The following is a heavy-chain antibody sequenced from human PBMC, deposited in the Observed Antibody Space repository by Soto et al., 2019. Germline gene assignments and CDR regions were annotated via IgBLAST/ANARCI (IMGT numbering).Heavy chain of an antibody. CDR2: IYPGDSDT. CDR3: ARAPYSCRWTHYYSYFYMDV. D-gene: IGHD6-13*01. Sequence: PGASLKISCKGSGYSFTSYWIGWVRQMPGKGLEWMGIIYPGDSDTRYSPSFQGQVTISAAKSINTAYLQWSSLKASDTAMYYCARAPYSCRWTHYYSYFYMDVWGKVTTVTVTS. CDR1: GYSFTSYW. J-gene: IGHJ6*03. V-gene: IGHV5-51*01.